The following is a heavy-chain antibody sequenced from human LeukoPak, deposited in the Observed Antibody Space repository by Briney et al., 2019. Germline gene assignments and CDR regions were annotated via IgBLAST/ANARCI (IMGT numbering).Heavy chain of an antibody. V-gene: IGHV3-23*01. D-gene: IGHD3-10*01. Sequence: AGSLRLSCAASGFTFSSYAMSWVRQVPGKGLEWDSAISGSGGRTYYADSVKGRFTISRDNSKNTLYLQMNSLRAEDTAVYYCAKFTYGSGSYFDYWGQGTLVTVSS. CDR3: AKFTYGSGSYFDY. J-gene: IGHJ4*02. CDR1: GFTFSSYA. CDR2: ISGSGGRT.